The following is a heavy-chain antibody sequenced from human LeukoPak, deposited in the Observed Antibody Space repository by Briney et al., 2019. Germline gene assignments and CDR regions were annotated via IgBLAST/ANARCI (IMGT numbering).Heavy chain of an antibody. D-gene: IGHD3-22*01. J-gene: IGHJ4*02. Sequence: GASVKVSCKASGYTFTSYYIHWVRQAPGQGLEWMGIINPSGGSTTYSQKFQGRVTMTRDTSTSTVYIDLSSLRSEDTAVYYCARRLSSDYADYWGQGTLVTVS. V-gene: IGHV1-46*01. CDR1: GYTFTSYY. CDR2: INPSGGST. CDR3: ARRLSSDYADY.